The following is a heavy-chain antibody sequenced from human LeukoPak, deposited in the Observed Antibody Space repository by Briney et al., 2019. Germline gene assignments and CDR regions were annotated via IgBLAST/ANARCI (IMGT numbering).Heavy chain of an antibody. CDR2: ISYDGSNK. CDR1: GFTFSSYG. V-gene: IGHV3-30*18. CDR3: AKDIWFGELLPPPPNWFDP. D-gene: IGHD3-10*01. J-gene: IGHJ5*02. Sequence: PGGSLRLSCAASGFTFSSYGMHWVRQAPGKGLEWVAVISYDGSNKYYADSVKGRFTISRDNSKNTLYLQMNSLRAEDTAVYYCAKDIWFGELLPPPPNWFDPWGQGTLVTVSS.